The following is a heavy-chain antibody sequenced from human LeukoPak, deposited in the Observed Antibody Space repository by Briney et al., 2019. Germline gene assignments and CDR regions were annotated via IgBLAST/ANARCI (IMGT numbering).Heavy chain of an antibody. J-gene: IGHJ4*02. CDR3: AKVATADYDFWSGYYPSRQFDY. CDR1: GFTFSSYA. D-gene: IGHD3-3*01. V-gene: IGHV3-23*01. CDR2: ISGSGGST. Sequence: GGSLRLSCAASGFTFSSYAMSWVRQAPGKGLEWVSAISGSGGSTYYADSVKGRFTISRDNSKNTLYLQMNSLRAEDTAVYYCAKVATADYDFWSGYYPSRQFDYWGQVTLVTVSS.